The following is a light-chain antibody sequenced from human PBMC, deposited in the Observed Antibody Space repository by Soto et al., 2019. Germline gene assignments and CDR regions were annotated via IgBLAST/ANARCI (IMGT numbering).Light chain of an antibody. CDR2: EVS. CDR1: ISDVGGYTY. V-gene: IGLV2-14*01. CDR3: RSYTGGISHYV. Sequence: QSALNQPASVSGSPGQSITISCTGTISDVGGYTYVSWYQHYPGKAPKLMIYEVSNRPSGVSNRFSGSKSGNTASLTISGPQAEDEGDYYCRSYTGGISHYVFSSGTKCTVL. J-gene: IGLJ1*01.